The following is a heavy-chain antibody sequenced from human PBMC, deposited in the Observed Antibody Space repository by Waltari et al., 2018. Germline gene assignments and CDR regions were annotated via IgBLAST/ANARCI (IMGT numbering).Heavy chain of an antibody. Sequence: EVHLVESGGGLVKQGGSLRVSCAASGVAFSSFGINWIRQTPGKGLEWVSSISKSGRVTEYADSVKGRFTFSRDNANNSVYLQMNSLRVEDTAVYYCNVELAEAGNWGQGTLVTVSP. V-gene: IGHV3-21*06. D-gene: IGHD6-13*01. CDR3: NVELAEAGN. CDR1: GVAFSSFG. J-gene: IGHJ4*02. CDR2: ISKSGRVT.